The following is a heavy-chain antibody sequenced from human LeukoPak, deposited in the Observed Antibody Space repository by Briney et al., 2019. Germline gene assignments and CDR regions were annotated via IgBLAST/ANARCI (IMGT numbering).Heavy chain of an antibody. Sequence: GGSLRLSCVASEFTFSDYAMSWVRQAPGKGLEWVSAITGSGGSTYYADSVKGRFTISRDNSKNTLYLQMNSLGADDTAVYYCAKGKDCWGQGTLVTVSS. CDR2: ITGSGGST. J-gene: IGHJ4*02. V-gene: IGHV3-23*01. CDR3: AKGKDC. CDR1: EFTFSDYA.